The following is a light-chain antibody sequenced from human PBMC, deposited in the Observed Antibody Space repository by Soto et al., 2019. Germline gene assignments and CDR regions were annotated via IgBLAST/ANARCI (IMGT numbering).Light chain of an antibody. CDR1: SSDVGGYNF. CDR2: DVS. V-gene: IGLV2-11*01. J-gene: IGLJ1*01. Sequence: QSVLTQPRSMSGSPGQSVTISCTGTSSDVGGYNFVSWYQQHPGKAPKFMIYDVSKRPSGVPDRFSGSKSGNTASLTISGLQAEDEADYYCCSYAGTHTYVFGTGTKVTVL. CDR3: CSYAGTHTYV.